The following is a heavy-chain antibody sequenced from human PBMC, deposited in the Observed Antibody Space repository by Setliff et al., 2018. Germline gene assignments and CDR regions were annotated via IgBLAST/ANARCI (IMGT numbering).Heavy chain of an antibody. CDR1: GFTFSDYA. V-gene: IGHV3-23*03. CDR3: ARELYYHGVDV. J-gene: IGHJ6*02. D-gene: IGHD1-7*01. CDR2: IYSGDRST. Sequence: GGSLRLSCAGSGFTFSDYAMSWVRQAPGKGLEWVSTIYSGDRSTFYTDSVKGRFTISRDSSKNTLFLQMNSLKTEDAAVYYCARELYYHGVDVWGQGTTVTVSS.